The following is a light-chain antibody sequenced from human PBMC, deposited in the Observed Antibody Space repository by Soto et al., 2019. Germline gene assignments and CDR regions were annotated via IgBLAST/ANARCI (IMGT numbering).Light chain of an antibody. J-gene: IGKJ3*01. Sequence: DIQMTQSPSSLSASVGDRVTITCRASQSITNYLNWYQHKPGKTPKLLVYAASSLQSGVPPRFSGSGSGTDFTLSISSLQPEDFATYFWQQSHNMPFTIGPGTKVDIK. CDR2: AAS. V-gene: IGKV1-39*01. CDR1: QSITNY. CDR3: QQSHNMPFT.